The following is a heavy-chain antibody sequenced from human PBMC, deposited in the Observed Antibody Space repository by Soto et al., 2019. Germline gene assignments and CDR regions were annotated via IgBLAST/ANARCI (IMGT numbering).Heavy chain of an antibody. CDR3: ASYSYGYSYFLDY. CDR1: VGSISISFFY. CDR2: VYYSGTT. J-gene: IGHJ4*02. V-gene: IGHV4-39*01. D-gene: IGHD5-18*01. Sequence: PSETLSVSCTLSVGSISISFFYWGWVRQAPGKGLEWIGAVYYSGTTYYNPSLKSRVTISVDTSENQFSLRLTSVTAADTALYYCASYSYGYSYFLDYWGQGTMVTVSS.